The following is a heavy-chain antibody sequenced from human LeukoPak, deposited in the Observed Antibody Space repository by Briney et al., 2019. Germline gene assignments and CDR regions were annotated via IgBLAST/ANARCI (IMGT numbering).Heavy chain of an antibody. D-gene: IGHD5-12*01. Sequence: GASVKVSCKASGYTFTGYYMHWVRQAPGQGLEGMGWINPNSGGTNYAQKFQGRVTMTRDTSISTAYMELSRLRSDDTAVYYCARPPYGGYGEDFDYWGQGTLVTVSS. V-gene: IGHV1-2*02. CDR3: ARPPYGGYGEDFDY. J-gene: IGHJ4*02. CDR1: GYTFTGYY. CDR2: INPNSGGT.